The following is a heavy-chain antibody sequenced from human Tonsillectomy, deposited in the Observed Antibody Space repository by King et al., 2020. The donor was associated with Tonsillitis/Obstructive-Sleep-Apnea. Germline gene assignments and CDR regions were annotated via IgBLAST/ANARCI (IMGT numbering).Heavy chain of an antibody. D-gene: IGHD1-20*01. CDR3: AREGGITGISSWFDP. CDR1: GGSISSYY. CDR2: IYYSGST. V-gene: IGHV4-59*01. Sequence: HVQLQESGPGLVKPSETLSLTCTVSGGSISSYYWSWIRQPPGKGLEWIGYIYYSGSTNYNPSLKSRVTISVDTSKNQVSLKLSSVTAADTAVYYCAREGGITGISSWFDPWGQGTLVTVSS. J-gene: IGHJ5*02.